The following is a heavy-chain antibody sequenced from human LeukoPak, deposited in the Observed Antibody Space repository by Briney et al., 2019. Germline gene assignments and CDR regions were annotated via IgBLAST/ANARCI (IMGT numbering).Heavy chain of an antibody. D-gene: IGHD2-15*01. CDR3: ARDPGYCSGGSCYSHYYYYGMDV. CDR1: GYTFTSYG. Sequence: GASVKVSCKASGYTFTSYGISWVRQAPGQGLEWMGWISAYNGNTNYAQKLQGRVTMTTDTSTSTAYMELRSLRSDDTAVYYCARDPGYCSGGSCYSHYYYYGMDVWGQGTTVTVSS. V-gene: IGHV1-18*01. CDR2: ISAYNGNT. J-gene: IGHJ6*02.